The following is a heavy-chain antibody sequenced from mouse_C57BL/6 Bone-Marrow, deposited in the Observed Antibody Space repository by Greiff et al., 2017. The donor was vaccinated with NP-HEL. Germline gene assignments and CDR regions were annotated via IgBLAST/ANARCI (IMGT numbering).Heavy chain of an antibody. CDR1: GYTFTDYY. CDR2: INPNNGGT. CDR3: ASRSITTVVAARYFDV. D-gene: IGHD1-1*01. Sequence: EVQLQQSGPELVKPGASVKISCKASGYTFTDYYMNWVKQSPGKSLEWIGDINPNNGGTSYNQKFKGKATLTVDKSSSTAYMELRSLTSEDSAVYYCASRSITTVVAARYFDVWGTGTTVTVSS. J-gene: IGHJ1*03. V-gene: IGHV1-26*01.